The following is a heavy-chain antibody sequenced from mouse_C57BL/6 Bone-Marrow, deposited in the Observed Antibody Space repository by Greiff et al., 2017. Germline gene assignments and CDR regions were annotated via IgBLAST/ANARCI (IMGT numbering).Heavy chain of an antibody. CDR3: TRWDYGSSYYYFDY. CDR1: GYTFTDYE. Sequence: QVQLQQSGAELVRPGASVTLSCKASGYTFTDYEMHWVKQTPVHGLEWIGAIDPETGGTAYNQKFKGKAILTADKSSSTDYLELRSLTSEDSAVYYCTRWDYGSSYYYFDYWGQGTTLTVSS. V-gene: IGHV1-15*01. J-gene: IGHJ2*01. CDR2: IDPETGGT. D-gene: IGHD1-1*01.